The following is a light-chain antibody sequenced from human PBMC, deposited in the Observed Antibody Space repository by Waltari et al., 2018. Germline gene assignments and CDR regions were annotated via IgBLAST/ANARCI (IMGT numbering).Light chain of an antibody. CDR2: AAT. CDR3: QQGTSFPYT. J-gene: IGKJ2*01. CDR1: QGIRNW. V-gene: IGKV1-12*01. Sequence: DIRMTQSPSSMSASVGDRVTITCRASQGIRNWLAWYQQKPGKAPNLLIYAATALQSEVPSRFSGSGSGTEFTLTISSVQPEDVATYYCQQGTSFPYTFGQGTKLEI.